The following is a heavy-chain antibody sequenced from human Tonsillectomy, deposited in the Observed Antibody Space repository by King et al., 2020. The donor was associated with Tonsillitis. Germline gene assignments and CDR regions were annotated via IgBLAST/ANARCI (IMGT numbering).Heavy chain of an antibody. CDR2: ISSSGSTI. V-gene: IGHV3-11*01. Sequence: VQLVESGGGLVKPGGSLRLSCAASGFTFRDYYMSWIRQAPGKGLEWVSYISSSGSTIYYADSVKGRFTISRDNAKNALYLQMNSLRAEDTAVYYCARDTGAGDYYDSSGLEPLVRNWFDPWGQGTLVTVSS. CDR3: ARDTGAGDYYDSSGLEPLVRNWFDP. J-gene: IGHJ5*02. D-gene: IGHD3-22*01. CDR1: GFTFRDYY.